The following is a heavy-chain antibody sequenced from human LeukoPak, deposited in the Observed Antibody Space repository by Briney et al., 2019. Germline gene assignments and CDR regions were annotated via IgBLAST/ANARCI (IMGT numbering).Heavy chain of an antibody. Sequence: SVKVSCKASGGTFSSYAISWVRQAPGQGLEWMGGIIPIFGTANYAQKFQGRVTITADESTSTAYMELSSLRSEDTAVYYCARLGTYYYDSSGYGAFDIWGQGTMVTVSA. CDR2: IIPIFGTA. CDR1: GGTFSSYA. D-gene: IGHD3-22*01. CDR3: ARLGTYYYDSSGYGAFDI. V-gene: IGHV1-69*13. J-gene: IGHJ3*02.